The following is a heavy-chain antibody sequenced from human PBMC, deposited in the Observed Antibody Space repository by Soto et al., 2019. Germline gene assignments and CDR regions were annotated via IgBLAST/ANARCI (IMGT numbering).Heavy chain of an antibody. D-gene: IGHD4-17*01. CDR3: ANVISTSVRSL. V-gene: IGHV3-23*01. J-gene: IGHJ1*01. CDR2: ISGSGST. CDR1: GFTFSTYA. Sequence: GGSLRLSCAASGFTFSTYAMTWVRQAPGKGLAWLSSISGSGSTYYADSVKGRFTISRDNSKNTLYLQMNSLRAEDTAVYYCANVISTSVRSLWGRGTLVTVSS.